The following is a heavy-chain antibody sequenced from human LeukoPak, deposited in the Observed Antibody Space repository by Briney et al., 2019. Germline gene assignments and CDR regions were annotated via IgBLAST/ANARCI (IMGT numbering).Heavy chain of an antibody. J-gene: IGHJ6*03. CDR3: ARGGYSSSSYFYYYMDV. CDR1: GFTFSRYS. V-gene: IGHV3-21*06. D-gene: IGHD6-6*01. Sequence: GGCLRLSCAASGFTFSRYSMNWVRQAPGKGLEWVSSISSGSSFMYYADSMKGRFTLSRDNTKNSLYLQMNSLRDEDTAVYYCARGGYSSSSYFYYYMDVWGKGTTVTVSS. CDR2: ISSGSSFM.